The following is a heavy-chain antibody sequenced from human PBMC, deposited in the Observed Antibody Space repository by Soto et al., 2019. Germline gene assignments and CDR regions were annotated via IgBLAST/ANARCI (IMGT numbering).Heavy chain of an antibody. D-gene: IGHD3-3*01. CDR1: GFTFSSYA. CDR3: AKDKHRLRSLRYYGMDV. V-gene: IGHV3-23*01. CDR2: ISGSGGST. J-gene: IGHJ6*02. Sequence: PGGSLRLSCAASGFTFSSYAMSWVRQAPGKGLEWVSAISGSGGSTYYADSVKGRFTISRDNSKNTLYLQMNSLRAEDTAVYYCAKDKHRLRSLRYYGMDVWGQGTTVTVSS.